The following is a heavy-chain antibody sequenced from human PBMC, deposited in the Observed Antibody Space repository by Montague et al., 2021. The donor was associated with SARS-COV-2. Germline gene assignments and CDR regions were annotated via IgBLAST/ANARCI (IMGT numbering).Heavy chain of an antibody. Sequence: SETLSLTCTVSGGSISSSSYYWGWIRQPPGKGLEWIGRIYYSGSTYYNPSVKSRVTISVDTSKNQFSLKLSSVTAADTAVYYCARKVEDVVGIVMVPLYYYYMDVWGKGTTVTVSS. CDR3: ARKVEDVVGIVMVPLYYYYMDV. CDR1: GGSISSSSYY. CDR2: IYYSGST. V-gene: IGHV4-39*01. J-gene: IGHJ6*03. D-gene: IGHD2-21*01.